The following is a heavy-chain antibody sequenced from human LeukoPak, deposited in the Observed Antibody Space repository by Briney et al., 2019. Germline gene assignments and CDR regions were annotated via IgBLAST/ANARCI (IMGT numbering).Heavy chain of an antibody. D-gene: IGHD5-12*01. J-gene: IGHJ4*02. CDR2: VSGSGGST. V-gene: IGHV3-23*01. CDR1: GFTFSSYA. Sequence: GGSLRLSCAASGFTFSSYAMSWVRQAPGKGLEWVSAVSGSGGSTYYADSVKGRFTISRDNSKNTLYLQMNSLRAEDTAVYYCAKGSRGYSGYDSHDYWGQGTLVTVSS. CDR3: AKGSRGYSGYDSHDY.